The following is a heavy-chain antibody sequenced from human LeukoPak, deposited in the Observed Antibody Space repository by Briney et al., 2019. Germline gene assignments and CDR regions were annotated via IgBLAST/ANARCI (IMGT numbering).Heavy chain of an antibody. CDR2: IRNDGSNK. J-gene: IGHJ6*04. Sequence: GGSLRLSCAASGFTFSTYGMHWVRQAPGKGLEWVAFIRNDGSNKYYADSVKGRFTISRDNAKNSLYLQMNSLRAEDTAVYYCAELGITMIGGVWGKGTTVTISS. D-gene: IGHD3-10*02. CDR3: AELGITMIGGV. CDR1: GFTFSTYG. V-gene: IGHV3-30*02.